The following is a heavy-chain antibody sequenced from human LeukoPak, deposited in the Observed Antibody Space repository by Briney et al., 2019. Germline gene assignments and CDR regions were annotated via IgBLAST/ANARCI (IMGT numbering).Heavy chain of an antibody. D-gene: IGHD2-15*01. CDR2: INSDGYSI. CDR3: ARATSKGGLDI. CDR1: GFTFSSYW. V-gene: IGHV3-74*01. Sequence: GGSLRLSCAASGFTFSSYWTHWVRQAPGRGVVWVSRINSDGYSISYADSVKGRFIISRDNAKNTLYLQMNSLRAEDTAVYYCARATSKGGLDIWGQGTVVTISS. J-gene: IGHJ3*02.